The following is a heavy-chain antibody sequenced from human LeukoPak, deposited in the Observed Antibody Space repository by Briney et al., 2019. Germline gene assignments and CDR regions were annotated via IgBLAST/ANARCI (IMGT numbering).Heavy chain of an antibody. J-gene: IGHJ6*03. V-gene: IGHV3-23*01. CDR1: GFTFNSYA. CDR3: AKSNTYTIFGVGNYYYYYMDV. CDR2: IVGSGGGT. D-gene: IGHD3-3*01. Sequence: GGSLRLSCAASGFTFNSYAMTWVRQAPGKGLEWVSVIVGSGGGTYYADSVKGRFIISRDNSRDTVYLQMYSLRAEDTAVYYCAKSNTYTIFGVGNYYYYYMDVWGKGTTVTVSS.